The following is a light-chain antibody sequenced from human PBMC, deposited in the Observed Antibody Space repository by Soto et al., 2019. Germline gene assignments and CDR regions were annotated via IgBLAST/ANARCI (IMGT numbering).Light chain of an antibody. CDR3: SSYGGRNNLL. V-gene: IGLV2-8*01. CDR1: SSDVGGYNY. Sequence: QSALTQPPSASGSPGQSVTISCTGTSSDVGGYNYVSWYQQYPGKAPKLMIYEVSKRPSGVPDRFSGSKSGSTASLTVSGLQAEDEADYYCSSYGGRNNLLFGGGTKLTVL. CDR2: EVS. J-gene: IGLJ2*01.